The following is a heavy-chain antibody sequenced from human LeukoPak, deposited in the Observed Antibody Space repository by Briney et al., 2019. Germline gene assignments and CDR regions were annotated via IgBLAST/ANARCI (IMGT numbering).Heavy chain of an antibody. J-gene: IGHJ4*02. D-gene: IGHD3-22*01. V-gene: IGHV3-23*01. CDR1: GFTFRSYA. CDR2: ISGSGDRT. Sequence: GGSLRLSCAASGFTFRSYAMSWVRQAPGKGLEWVAAISGSGDRTYYPDSVKGRFTISRDNSKNTVYLQMNSLRAEDTAIYYCAKEFDSSGYFDDWGQGTLVTVSS. CDR3: AKEFDSSGYFDD.